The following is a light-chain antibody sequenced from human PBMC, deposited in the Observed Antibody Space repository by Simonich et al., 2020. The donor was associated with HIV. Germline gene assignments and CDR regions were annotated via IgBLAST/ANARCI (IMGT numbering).Light chain of an antibody. CDR1: QKFSTF. CDR2: VAS. J-gene: IGKJ4*01. V-gene: IGKV1-39*01. CDR3: QQSYSSPT. Sequence: DIQMTQSPSSLSASVGDRVTISCQARQKFSTFLNWYQQKPGKAPKLLISVASSLQRGVPSRFSGSGSGTDFTLTISSLQPEDFATYYCQQSYSSPTFGGGTKVEIK.